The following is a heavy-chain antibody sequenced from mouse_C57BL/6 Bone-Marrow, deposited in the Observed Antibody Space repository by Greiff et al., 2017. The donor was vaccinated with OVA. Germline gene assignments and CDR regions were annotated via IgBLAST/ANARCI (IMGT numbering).Heavy chain of an antibody. Sequence: QVQLQQSGAELVKPGASVKMSCKASGYTFTTYPIEWMKQNHGKSLEWIGNFHPYNDDTKYNEKFKGKATLTVEKSSSTVYLELSRLTSDDSAVYYCARGGYGNYSYWYIDVWGTGTTVTVSS. D-gene: IGHD2-10*02. CDR1: GYTFTTYP. J-gene: IGHJ1*03. V-gene: IGHV1-47*01. CDR2: FHPYNDDT. CDR3: ARGGYGNYSYWYIDV.